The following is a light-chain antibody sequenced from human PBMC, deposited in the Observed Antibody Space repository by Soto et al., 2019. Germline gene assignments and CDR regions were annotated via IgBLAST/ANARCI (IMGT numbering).Light chain of an antibody. CDR2: DAS. J-gene: IGKJ2*01. Sequence: IVLTQSPGTLSLSPGERATLSCRASQSVRSSYFAWYQQKPGQAPRLLIYDASSRATGIPDRFSGSGSGTEFTLTISSLQSEDFAVYFCQQYNIWPYTFGQGTKVDI. V-gene: IGKV3-20*01. CDR3: QQYNIWPYT. CDR1: QSVRSSY.